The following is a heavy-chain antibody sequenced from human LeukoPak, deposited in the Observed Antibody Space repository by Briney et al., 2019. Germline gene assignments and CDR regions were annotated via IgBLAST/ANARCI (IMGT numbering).Heavy chain of an antibody. V-gene: IGHV4-31*03. D-gene: IGHD3-22*01. CDR1: GGSISSGGYY. J-gene: IGHJ4*02. Sequence: SQTLSLTCTVSGGSISSGGYYWSWIRQHPGKGLEWIGYIYYSGSTYYNPSLKSRVTISVDTSKNQFSLKRSSVTAADTAVYYCARDRTDSSGYYYFDYWGQGTLVTVSS. CDR2: IYYSGST. CDR3: ARDRTDSSGYYYFDY.